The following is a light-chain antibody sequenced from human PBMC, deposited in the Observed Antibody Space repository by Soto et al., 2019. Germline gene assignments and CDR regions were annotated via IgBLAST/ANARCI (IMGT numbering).Light chain of an antibody. Sequence: VMTQSPGTLSVSPGETATLSCGTSQSVGTNLAWYQQKPGQPPRLLIYDASTRATGIPARYRGSGSGTEFTLTISYLRPEDFAVYFCQQYHDWVTFGGGTKVDIK. J-gene: IGKJ4*01. CDR3: QQYHDWVT. V-gene: IGKV3D-15*01. CDR2: DAS. CDR1: QSVGTN.